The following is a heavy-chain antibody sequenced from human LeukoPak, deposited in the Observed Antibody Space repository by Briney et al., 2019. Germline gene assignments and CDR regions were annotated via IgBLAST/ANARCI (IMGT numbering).Heavy chain of an antibody. J-gene: IGHJ4*02. CDR2: ISYDGSNK. CDR1: GFTFSSYG. Sequence: PGGSLRLSCAASGFTFSSYGMHWVRQAPGKGLEWVAVISYDGSNKYYADSVKGRFTISRDNSKNTLYLQMSSLRAEDTAVYYCAKDGAALSFDYWGQGTLVTVSS. D-gene: IGHD6-13*01. V-gene: IGHV3-30*18. CDR3: AKDGAALSFDY.